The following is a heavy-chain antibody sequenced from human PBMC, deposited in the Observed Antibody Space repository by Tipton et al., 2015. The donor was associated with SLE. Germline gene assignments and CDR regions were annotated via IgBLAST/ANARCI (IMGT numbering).Heavy chain of an antibody. CDR3: ARASDGGSDFDY. CDR2: IYHSGST. V-gene: IGHV4-38-2*01. CDR1: GYSISSGYY. Sequence: TLSLTCAVSGYSISSGYYWGWIRQPPGKGLEWIGSIYHSGSTYYNPSLKSRVTISVDTSKNQFSLKLSSVTAADTAVYYCARASDGGSDFDYWGQGTLVTVSS. D-gene: IGHD2-15*01. J-gene: IGHJ4*02.